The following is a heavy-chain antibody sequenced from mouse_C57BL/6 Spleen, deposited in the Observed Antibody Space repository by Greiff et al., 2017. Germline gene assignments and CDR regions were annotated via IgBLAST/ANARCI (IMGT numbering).Heavy chain of an antibody. D-gene: IGHD1-1*01. CDR1: GFTFSSYG. Sequence: EVQLQESGGDLVKPGGSLKLSCAASGFTFSSYGLSWVRQTPDKRLEWVATISSGGSYTYYPDSVKGRFTISRDNAKNTLYLQMSSLKSEDTAMYYCANYGSSYYAMDYWGQGTSVTVSS. V-gene: IGHV5-6*01. J-gene: IGHJ4*01. CDR3: ANYGSSYYAMDY. CDR2: ISSGGSYT.